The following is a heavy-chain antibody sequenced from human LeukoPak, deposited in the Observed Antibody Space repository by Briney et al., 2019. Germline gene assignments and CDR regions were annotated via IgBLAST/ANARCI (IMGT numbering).Heavy chain of an antibody. D-gene: IGHD1-26*01. J-gene: IGHJ5*02. V-gene: IGHV1-46*01. CDR3: ARDNSVGDNAWWFDP. CDR1: GYTFTSYY. CDR2: INPTGGST. Sequence: ASVKVSCKASGYTFTSYYMHWVRQAPGQGLEWMGLINPTGGSTGYTQKFQGRVTMTRDMSTSTDYMELSSLRSEDTAIYYCARDNSVGDNAWWFDPWGQGTLVTVSS.